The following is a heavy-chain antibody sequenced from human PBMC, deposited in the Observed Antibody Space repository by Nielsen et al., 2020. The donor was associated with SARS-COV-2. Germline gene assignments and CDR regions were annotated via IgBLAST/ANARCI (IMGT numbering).Heavy chain of an antibody. CDR1: GGSIGSYY. CDR2: IFNTGST. J-gene: IGHJ4*02. Sequence: SETLSLTCTVFGGSIGSYYWSWIRQPPGKGLEWIGHIFNTGSTSYNPSLRSRVTISVDTSKNQFSLKLSSVTAADTAVYYCARVRPYYFDHWGQGILVTVSS. V-gene: IGHV4-59*08. CDR3: ARVRPYYFDH.